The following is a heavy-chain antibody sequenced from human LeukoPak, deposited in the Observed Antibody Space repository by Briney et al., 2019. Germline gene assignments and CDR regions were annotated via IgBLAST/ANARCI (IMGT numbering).Heavy chain of an antibody. V-gene: IGHV3-9*01. Sequence: GRSLRLSCAASGFTFDDYAMHWVRQAPGKGLEWVSGISWNSGSIGYADSVKGRFTISRDNAKNSLYLQMNSLRAEDTAVYYCARERGLDYWGQGTLVTVSS. CDR3: ARERGLDY. CDR2: ISWNSGSI. CDR1: GFTFDDYA. J-gene: IGHJ4*02. D-gene: IGHD3-10*01.